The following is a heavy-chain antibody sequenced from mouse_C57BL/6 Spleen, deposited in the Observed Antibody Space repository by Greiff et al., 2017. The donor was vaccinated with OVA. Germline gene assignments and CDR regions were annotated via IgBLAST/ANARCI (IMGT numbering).Heavy chain of an antibody. V-gene: IGHV2-5*01. CDR1: GFSLTSYG. J-gene: IGHJ3*01. CDR3: AKSRDGYYGGFAY. D-gene: IGHD2-3*01. Sequence: VQLQQSGPGLVQPSQSLSITCTVSGFSLTSYGVHWVRQSPGKGLEWLGVIWRGGSTDYNAAFMSRLSITKDNSKSQVFFKMNSLQADDTAIYYCAKSRDGYYGGFAYWGQGTLVTVSA. CDR2: IWRGGST.